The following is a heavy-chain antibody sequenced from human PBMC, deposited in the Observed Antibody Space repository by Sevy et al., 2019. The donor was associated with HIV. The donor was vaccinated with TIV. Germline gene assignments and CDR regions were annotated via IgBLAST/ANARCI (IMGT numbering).Heavy chain of an antibody. CDR3: ARRISAAAIEQGHYFDY. D-gene: IGHD6-13*01. CDR2: ISYSGST. CDR1: GGSISSSSYY. Sequence: SETLSLTCTVSGGSISSSSYYWGWIRQPPGKGLEWIGSISYSGSTYYNPSLKSRVTISVDTSKNQFSLKLSSVTAADTAVYYCARRISAAAIEQGHYFDYWGQGTLVTVSS. V-gene: IGHV4-39*01. J-gene: IGHJ4*02.